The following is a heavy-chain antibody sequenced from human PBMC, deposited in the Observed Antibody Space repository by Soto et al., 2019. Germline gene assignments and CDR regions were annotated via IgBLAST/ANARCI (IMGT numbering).Heavy chain of an antibody. V-gene: IGHV1-2*04. D-gene: IGHD3-16*02. CDR1: GYTFTGYY. Sequence: GASVKVSCKASGYTFTGYYMHWVRQAPGQGLEWMGWINPNSGGTNYAQKFQGWVTMTRDTSISTAYMELSRLRSDDTAVYYCTTDSYITIVIIRFDYWGHGTLVTVSS. J-gene: IGHJ4*01. CDR2: INPNSGGT. CDR3: TTDSYITIVIIRFDY.